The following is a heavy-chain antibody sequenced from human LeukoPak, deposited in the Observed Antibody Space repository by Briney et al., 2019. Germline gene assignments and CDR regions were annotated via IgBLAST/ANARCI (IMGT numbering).Heavy chain of an antibody. CDR1: GGTISSSSYY. Sequence: PSETLSVTCTVSGGTISSSSYYGGWIRQPPGKGLEWIGSIYYSGSSSYYNPSLKSRVTISVDTSKNQFSLKRSSVTAADTAVYYCARSGGKHYDTDASDIWGERTMATVSS. J-gene: IGHJ3*02. D-gene: IGHD1-26*01. CDR2: IYYSGSSS. V-gene: IGHV4-39*01. CDR3: ARSGGKHYDTDASDI.